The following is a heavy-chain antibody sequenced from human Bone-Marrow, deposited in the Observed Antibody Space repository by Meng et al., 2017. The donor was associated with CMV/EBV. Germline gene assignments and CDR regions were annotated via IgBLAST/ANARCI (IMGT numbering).Heavy chain of an antibody. CDR1: GFAFSDYY. D-gene: IGHD3-10*01. J-gene: IGHJ4*02. V-gene: IGHV3-11*01. CDR3: ATSGRGGQYYFDS. CDR2: ISSRAATI. Sequence: GGYLGLSCTASGFAFSDYYMSWIRQAPGKGLEWVSYISSRAATIYYIDSVKGRFTISRDNAKNSLYLQMNNLRAEDTAVFYCATSGRGGQYYFDSWGQGTLVTVSS.